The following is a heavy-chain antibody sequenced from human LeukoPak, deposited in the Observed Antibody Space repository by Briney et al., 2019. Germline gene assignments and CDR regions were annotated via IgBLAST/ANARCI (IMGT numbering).Heavy chain of an antibody. V-gene: IGHV3-23*01. D-gene: IGHD3-22*01. CDR3: AKDLQAITMIVVVSNWFDP. CDR1: GFTLSSYW. Sequence: GGSLRLSCAASGFTLSSYWMSWVRQAPGKGLEWVSAISGSGGSTYYADSVKGRFTISRDNSKNTLYLQMNSLRAEDTAVYYCAKDLQAITMIVVVSNWFDPWGQGTLVTVSS. CDR2: ISGSGGST. J-gene: IGHJ5*02.